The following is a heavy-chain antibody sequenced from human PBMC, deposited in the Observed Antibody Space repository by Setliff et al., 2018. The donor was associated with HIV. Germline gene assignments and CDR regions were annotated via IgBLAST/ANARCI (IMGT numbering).Heavy chain of an antibody. V-gene: IGHV1-3*01. J-gene: IGHJ3*02. CDR3: AKDLSVRGSGFKGASAI. D-gene: IGHD6-19*01. Sequence: ASVKVSCKASGYTFSSYTMHWVRQAPGQGLEWMGWINCGNGKSKYSQKFQDRVTFTRDTSASSAYMDTLRADDSALYYCAKDLSVRGSGFKGASAIWGQGTKVTVSS. CDR1: GYTFSSYT. CDR2: INCGNGKS.